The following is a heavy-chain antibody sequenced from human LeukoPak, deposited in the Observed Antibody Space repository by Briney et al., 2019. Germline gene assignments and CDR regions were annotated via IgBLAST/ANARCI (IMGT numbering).Heavy chain of an antibody. Sequence: PGGSLRLSCAAPGFTFTGYGVNWVRQAPGKGLEWVSVIYSGGSTYYADSVKGRFTISRDNSKNTLYLQMKSLRAEDTAVYYCARGSWYTYYFDYWGQGTLVTVSS. CDR2: IYSGGST. J-gene: IGHJ4*02. D-gene: IGHD6-13*01. V-gene: IGHV3-66*01. CDR1: GFTFTGYG. CDR3: ARGSWYTYYFDY.